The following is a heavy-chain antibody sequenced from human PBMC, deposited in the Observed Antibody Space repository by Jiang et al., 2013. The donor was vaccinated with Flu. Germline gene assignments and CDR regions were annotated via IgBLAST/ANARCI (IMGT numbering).Heavy chain of an antibody. CDR3: ARGVYYDSSGYPYYFDY. J-gene: IGHJ4*02. V-gene: IGHV6-1*01. Sequence: RTYYRSKWYNDYAVSVKSRITINPDTSKNQFSLQLNSVTPEDTAVYYCARGVYYDSSGYPYYFDYWGQGTLVTVSS. CDR2: TYYRSKWYN. D-gene: IGHD3-22*01.